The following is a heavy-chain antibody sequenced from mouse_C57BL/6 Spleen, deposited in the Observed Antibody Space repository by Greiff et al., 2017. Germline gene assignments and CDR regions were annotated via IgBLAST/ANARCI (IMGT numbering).Heavy chain of an antibody. Sequence: EVKLMESGGGLVKPGGSLKLSCAASGFTFSDYGMHWVRQAPEKGLEWVAYISSGSSTIYYADTVKGRFTISRDNAKNTLFLQMTSLRSEDTAMYYCATSYYGNFYAMDYWGQGTSVTVSS. J-gene: IGHJ4*01. CDR2: ISSGSSTI. CDR1: GFTFSDYG. CDR3: ATSYYGNFYAMDY. V-gene: IGHV5-17*01. D-gene: IGHD2-1*01.